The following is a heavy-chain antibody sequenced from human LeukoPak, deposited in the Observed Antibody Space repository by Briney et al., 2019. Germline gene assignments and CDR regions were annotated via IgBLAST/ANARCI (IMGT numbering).Heavy chain of an antibody. V-gene: IGHV4-38-2*02. Sequence: KPSETLSLTCTVSGYSISSGYYWGWIRQPPGKGLEWTGSIYHSGSTYYNPSLKSRVTISVDTSKNQFSLKLSSVTAADTAVYYCARPISGWYEMDVWGKGTTVTVSS. CDR3: ARPISGWYEMDV. D-gene: IGHD6-19*01. J-gene: IGHJ6*04. CDR1: GYSISSGYY. CDR2: IYHSGST.